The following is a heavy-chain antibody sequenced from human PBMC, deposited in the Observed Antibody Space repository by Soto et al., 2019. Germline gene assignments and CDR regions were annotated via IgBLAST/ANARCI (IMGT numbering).Heavy chain of an antibody. V-gene: IGHV3-15*01. J-gene: IGHJ4*02. CDR2: IRSVVDGGTV. CDR1: GFIFSNAW. Sequence: SLKISCAASGFIFSNAWMNWVRQAPGKGLEWIGRIRSVVDGGTVEYAAPVKGRFTISRDDSQDTVYLQMNSLEIGDTAMYYCEDTSLNKTWDFWGQGALVTVSS. D-gene: IGHD2-15*01. CDR3: EDTSLNKTWDF.